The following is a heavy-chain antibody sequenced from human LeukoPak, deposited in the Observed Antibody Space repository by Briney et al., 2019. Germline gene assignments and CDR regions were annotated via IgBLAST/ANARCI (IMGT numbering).Heavy chain of an antibody. J-gene: IGHJ2*01. CDR1: GFTFSSYT. CDR2: ISGSGGST. Sequence: GGSLRLSCATSGFTFSSYTMSWVRQAPGKGLEWVSAISGSGGSTYYADSVKGRFTISRDNSKNTLYLQMNSLRAEDTAVYYCAKDSEIAAAGSYWYFDLWGRGTLVTVSS. V-gene: IGHV3-23*01. CDR3: AKDSEIAAAGSYWYFDL. D-gene: IGHD6-13*01.